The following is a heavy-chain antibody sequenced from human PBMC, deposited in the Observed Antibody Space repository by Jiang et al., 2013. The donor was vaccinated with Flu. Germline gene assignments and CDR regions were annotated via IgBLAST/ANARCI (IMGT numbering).Heavy chain of an antibody. D-gene: IGHD3-16*02. CDR1: GFTFANYA. Sequence: SCAASGFTFANYAMHWVRQAPGKGLEWVSGITRNSGNMGYADSVKGRFTISRDNANNSVYLQMNSLRPEDTALYYCAKIESRLSNSFTFDNWGQGTLVTVSS. CDR2: ITRNSGNM. J-gene: IGHJ4*02. V-gene: IGHV3-9*01. CDR3: AKIESRLSNSFTFDN.